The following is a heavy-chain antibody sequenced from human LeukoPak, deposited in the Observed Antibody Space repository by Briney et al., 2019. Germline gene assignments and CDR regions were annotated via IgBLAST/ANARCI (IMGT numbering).Heavy chain of an antibody. J-gene: IGHJ4*02. CDR3: TTLTMIRREHADY. CDR1: GFTFSSYA. CDR2: IKSKTDGGTT. Sequence: GGSLRLSCAASGFTFSSYAMTWVRQAPGRGLEWVGRIKSKTDGGTTDYAAPVKGRFTISRDDSKNTLYLQMNSPKTEDTALYYCTTLTMIRREHADYWGQGALVTVSS. V-gene: IGHV3-15*01. D-gene: IGHD3-10*01.